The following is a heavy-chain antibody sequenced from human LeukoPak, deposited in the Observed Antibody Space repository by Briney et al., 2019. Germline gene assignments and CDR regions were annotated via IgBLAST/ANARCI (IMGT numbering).Heavy chain of an antibody. V-gene: IGHV6-1*01. CDR2: TFYRSKWYN. Sequence: SQTLSLTCAISGDSVSSNSAAWNWIRQSPSRGLEWLGGTFYRSKWYNDYAVSVKSRITINPDTSKNQFSLQLNSVTPENTAVYYCARGDYGGNSRPFDYWGQGTLVTVSS. CDR1: GDSVSSNSAA. CDR3: ARGDYGGNSRPFDY. D-gene: IGHD4-23*01. J-gene: IGHJ4*02.